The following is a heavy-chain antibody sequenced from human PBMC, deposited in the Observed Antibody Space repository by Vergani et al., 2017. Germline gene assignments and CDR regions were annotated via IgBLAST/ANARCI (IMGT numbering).Heavy chain of an antibody. J-gene: IGHJ4*02. D-gene: IGHD3-10*01. CDR3: ARDYYGSGSYYNGQPRY. CDR1: GYTFTSYG. CDR2: ISAYNGNT. Sequence: QVQLVQSGAEVKKPGASVKVSCKASGYTFTSYGISWVRQAPGQGLEWMGWISAYNGNTNYAQKLQGRVTMTQDTSTSTAYMELRSLRSDDTAVYYCARDYYGSGSYYNGQPRYWGQGTLVTVSS. V-gene: IGHV1-18*01.